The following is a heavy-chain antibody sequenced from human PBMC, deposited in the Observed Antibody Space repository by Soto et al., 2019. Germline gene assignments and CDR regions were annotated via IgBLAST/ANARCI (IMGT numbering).Heavy chain of an antibody. J-gene: IGHJ5*02. CDR3: AREAVTTRTWFDP. CDR1: GYTFTGYY. D-gene: IGHD4-17*01. CDR2: INPNSGCT. Sequence: ASVKVSCKASGYTFTGYYMHWVRQAPGQGLEWMGWINPNSGCTNYAQKFQGRVTMTRDTSISTAYMELSRLRSDDTAVYYCAREAVTTRTWFDPWGQGTLVTVSS. V-gene: IGHV1-2*02.